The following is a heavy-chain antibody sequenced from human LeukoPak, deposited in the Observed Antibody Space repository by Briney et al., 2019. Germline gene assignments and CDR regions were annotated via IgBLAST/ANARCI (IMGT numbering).Heavy chain of an antibody. CDR3: ATIQLWSDYYDSSAFDI. CDR1: GFTFSNYR. V-gene: IGHV3-21*01. CDR2: ISSSIAYI. D-gene: IGHD3-22*01. J-gene: IGHJ3*02. Sequence: PGGSLRLSCAASGFTFSNYRMGWVRQAPGKGLEWVSSISSSIAYIYYADSVRGRFTISRDNAKNSLYLQMNSLRAEDTAVYYCATIQLWSDYYDSSAFDIWGQGTMVTVSS.